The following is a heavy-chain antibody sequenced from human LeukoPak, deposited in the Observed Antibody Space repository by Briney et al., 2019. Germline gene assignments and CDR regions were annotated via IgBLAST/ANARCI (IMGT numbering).Heavy chain of an antibody. Sequence: ASVKVSCKASGYTFTSYYMHWVRQAPGQGLEWMGIINPSGGSTSYAQKFQGRVTMTRDTSTSTVYMELSSLRSEDTAVYYCAREKKLRYSDWFIYYGMDVWGQGTTVTVSS. V-gene: IGHV1-46*01. J-gene: IGHJ6*02. CDR2: INPSGGST. CDR1: GYTFTSYY. D-gene: IGHD3-9*01. CDR3: AREKKLRYSDWFIYYGMDV.